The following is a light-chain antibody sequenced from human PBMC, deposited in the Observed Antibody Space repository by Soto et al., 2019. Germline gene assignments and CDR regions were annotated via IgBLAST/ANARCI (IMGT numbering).Light chain of an antibody. CDR3: LQYDTYWT. CDR1: QSISNW. V-gene: IGKV1-5*03. Sequence: DIQMTQSPSTLSASVGDRVTITCRASQSISNWLAWYQQKPGKAPKLLIFKASSFESGVPSRFSGSGYGTEFTLTISSLQPYDLATYYCLQYDTYWTFGQGTKTEIK. CDR2: KAS. J-gene: IGKJ1*01.